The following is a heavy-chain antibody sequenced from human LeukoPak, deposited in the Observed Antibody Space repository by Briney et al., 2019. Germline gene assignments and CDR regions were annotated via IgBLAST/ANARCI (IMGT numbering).Heavy chain of an antibody. D-gene: IGHD1-26*01. V-gene: IGHV1-2*02. Sequence: ASVKVSCKASGYTFTGYYMHWVRQAPGQGLEWMGWINPNSGGTNYAQKFQGRVTMTRDTSISTACMELSRLRSDDTAVYYCASDGTPDSGSYFDYWGQGTLVTVSS. CDR1: GYTFTGYY. CDR3: ASDGTPDSGSYFDY. J-gene: IGHJ4*02. CDR2: INPNSGGT.